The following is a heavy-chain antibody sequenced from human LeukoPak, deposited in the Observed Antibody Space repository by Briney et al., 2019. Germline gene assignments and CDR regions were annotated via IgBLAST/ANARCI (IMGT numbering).Heavy chain of an antibody. D-gene: IGHD3-10*01. CDR3: AGSAYSSGSYLSFYYYYGMDV. CDR1: GGSFSGYY. Sequence: SETLSLTCAVYGGSFSGYYWSWIRQPPGKGLEWIGEINHSGSTNYNPSLKSRVTISIDTSKNQFSLKLSSVTAADTAVYYCAGSAYSSGSYLSFYYYYGMDVWGQGTTVTVSS. CDR2: INHSGST. J-gene: IGHJ6*02. V-gene: IGHV4-34*01.